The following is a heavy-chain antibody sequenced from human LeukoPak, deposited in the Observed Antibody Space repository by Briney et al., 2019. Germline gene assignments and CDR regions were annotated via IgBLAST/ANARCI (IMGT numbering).Heavy chain of an antibody. Sequence: GGSLRLSCAASGFTFSSYWMSWVRQAPGKGLEWVANIKQDGSEKYYVDSVKGRFTISRDNVKNSLYLQMNSLRAEDTAVYYCARDRNHGICSSTSCQAYFQHWGQGTLVTVSS. J-gene: IGHJ1*01. CDR1: GFTFSSYW. CDR2: IKQDGSEK. V-gene: IGHV3-7*03. CDR3: ARDRNHGICSSTSCQAYFQH. D-gene: IGHD2-2*01.